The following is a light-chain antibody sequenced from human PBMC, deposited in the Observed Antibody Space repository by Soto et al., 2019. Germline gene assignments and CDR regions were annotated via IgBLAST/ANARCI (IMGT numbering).Light chain of an antibody. CDR3: SSYAGSNNLV. CDR2: EVS. Sequence: QSVLTQPPSASGSPGQSVTISCTATSSDGGGYNYVSWYQQHPGKAPKLMIYEVSKRPSGVPDRFSGSKSGNTASLTVSGLQAEDEADYYCSSYAGSNNLVFGGGTKLTVL. CDR1: SSDGGGYNY. J-gene: IGLJ2*01. V-gene: IGLV2-8*01.